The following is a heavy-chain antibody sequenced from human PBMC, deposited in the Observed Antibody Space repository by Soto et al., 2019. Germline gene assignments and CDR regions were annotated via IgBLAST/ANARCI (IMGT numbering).Heavy chain of an antibody. CDR1: GYSFTNYW. Sequence: GESLKISCTGVGYSFTNYWVGWVRQRPWKGLEWMGIIYPGDSETRYSPSLEGQVTISVDKSITTAYLQWSSLKASDTAMYYRARAPCTPTLFDPCFDTWCPGTLLTVSS. V-gene: IGHV5-51*01. J-gene: IGHJ5*02. D-gene: IGHD2-8*01. CDR3: ARAPCTPTLFDPCFDT. CDR2: IYPGDSET.